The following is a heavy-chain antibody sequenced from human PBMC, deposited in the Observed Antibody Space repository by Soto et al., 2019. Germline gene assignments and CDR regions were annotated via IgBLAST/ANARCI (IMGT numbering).Heavy chain of an antibody. CDR3: ALIERDGYNSDAFDI. J-gene: IGHJ3*02. CDR1: GFSLSTSGVG. Sequence: QITLKESGPTLVKPTQTLTLTCTFSGFSLSTSGVGVGWIRQPPGKALEWPALIYWDDDKRSSPSLKSRLTTTKDTSKTQVVLTMTNMDTVDTATYYCALIERDGYNSDAFDIWGQGTMVTVSS. CDR2: IYWDDDK. V-gene: IGHV2-5*02. D-gene: IGHD5-12*01.